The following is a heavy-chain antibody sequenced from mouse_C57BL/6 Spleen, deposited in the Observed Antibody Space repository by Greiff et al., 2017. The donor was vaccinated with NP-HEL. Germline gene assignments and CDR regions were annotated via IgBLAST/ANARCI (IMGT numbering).Heavy chain of an antibody. J-gene: IGHJ1*03. CDR1: GYAFSSYW. V-gene: IGHV1-80*01. D-gene: IGHD2-3*01. CDR2: IYPGDGDT. Sequence: VHLVESGAELVKPGASVKISCKASGYAFSSYWMNWVKQRPGKGLEWIGQIYPGDGDTNYNGKFKGKATLTADKSSSTAYMQLSSLTSEDSAVYFCARADGYFWYFDVWGTGTTVTVSS. CDR3: ARADGYFWYFDV.